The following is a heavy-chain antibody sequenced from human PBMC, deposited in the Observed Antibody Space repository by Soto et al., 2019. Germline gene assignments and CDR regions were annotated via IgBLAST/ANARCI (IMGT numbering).Heavy chain of an antibody. CDR1: GDSVSSNSAA. CDR2: TYYRSKWYN. V-gene: IGHV6-1*01. CDR3: ARVEEDYYYYGMDV. Sequence: SQTLSLTCVISGDSVSSNSAAWNWIRQSPSRGLGWLGRTYYRSKWYNDYAVSVKSRITINPDTSKNQFSLQLNSVTPEDTAVYYCARVEEDYYYYGMDVWGQGTTVTVSS. J-gene: IGHJ6*02.